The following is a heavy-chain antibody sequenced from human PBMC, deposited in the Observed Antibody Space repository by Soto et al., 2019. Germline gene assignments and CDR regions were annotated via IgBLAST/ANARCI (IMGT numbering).Heavy chain of an antibody. CDR1: GFIFSTYS. V-gene: IGHV3-48*02. J-gene: IGHJ4*02. CDR3: VRDISGSYS. Sequence: VKLVESGGGLVQPGGSLRLSCAASGFIFSTYSMNWVRQDPGKGLEWVSYISSTGSTVYYADSVKGRFTISRDNAKDSLYLQLNSLRDGDTAVYYCVRDISGSYSWGQGTLVTVSS. D-gene: IGHD1-26*01. CDR2: ISSTGSTV.